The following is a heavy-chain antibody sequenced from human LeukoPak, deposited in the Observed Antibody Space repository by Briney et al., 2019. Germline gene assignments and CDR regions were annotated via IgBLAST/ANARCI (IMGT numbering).Heavy chain of an antibody. Sequence: GESLKISCKGSGYSFTSYWIGWVRQMPGKGLEWMGIIYPGDSDTRYSPSFQGQVTISADKSISTAYLQWSSLKASDTAMYYCARHVPSTVVTNADAFDIWGQGTMVTASS. CDR1: GYSFTSYW. CDR2: IYPGDSDT. V-gene: IGHV5-51*01. CDR3: ARHVPSTVVTNADAFDI. D-gene: IGHD4-23*01. J-gene: IGHJ3*02.